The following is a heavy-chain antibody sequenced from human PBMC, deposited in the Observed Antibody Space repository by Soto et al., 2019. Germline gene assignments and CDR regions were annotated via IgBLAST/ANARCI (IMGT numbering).Heavy chain of an antibody. Sequence: ASVKVSCKASGYTFSKYPLHWVGQAPGQRLEWMGWINAANGNTEYSQKFQGRVTITRDTSASTAYMELSSLRSEDTAVYYCAKDPYSSSWLHYWGQGTLVTSPQ. CDR3: AKDPYSSSWLHY. V-gene: IGHV1-3*01. D-gene: IGHD6-13*01. CDR2: INAANGNT. CDR1: GYTFSKYP. J-gene: IGHJ4*02.